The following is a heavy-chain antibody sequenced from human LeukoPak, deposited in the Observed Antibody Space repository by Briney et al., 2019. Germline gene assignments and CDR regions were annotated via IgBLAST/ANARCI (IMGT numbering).Heavy chain of an antibody. V-gene: IGHV1-69*05. Sequence: ASVKVSCKASGGTFSSYAISWVRQAPGQGLEWMGRIIPIFGTANYAQKFQGRVTITTDESTSTVYMELSSLRSEDTAVYYCARDQGGYDAFDIWGQGTMVTVSS. CDR1: GGTFSSYA. CDR3: ARDQGGYDAFDI. J-gene: IGHJ3*02. CDR2: IIPIFGTA. D-gene: IGHD3-22*01.